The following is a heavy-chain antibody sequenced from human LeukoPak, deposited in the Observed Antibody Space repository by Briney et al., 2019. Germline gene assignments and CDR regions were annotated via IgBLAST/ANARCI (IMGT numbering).Heavy chain of an antibody. Sequence: GGSLRLSCAASGFTFSTSAMNWVRQVPGKGLEGVSSIDYDSSHIYYAASVRGRFTISRDTARNSVYLQMNSLRVEDTAVYYCARDPLRYLRVGHYDYWGQRTLVAVSS. CDR2: IDYDSSHI. V-gene: IGHV3-21*01. CDR3: ARDPLRYLRVGHYDY. J-gene: IGHJ4*02. CDR1: GFTFSTSA. D-gene: IGHD3-9*01.